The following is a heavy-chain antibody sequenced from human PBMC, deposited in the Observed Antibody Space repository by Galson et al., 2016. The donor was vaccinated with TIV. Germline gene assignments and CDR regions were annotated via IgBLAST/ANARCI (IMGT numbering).Heavy chain of an antibody. CDR2: IKQDGSEK. Sequence: SLRLSCAASGFTFSDYWMHWVRQTPGKGLGWVANIKQDGSEKYYVDSVKGRFTISRDNAKSSLFLQMNSLRAEDTAVYYCARRYFDLWGRGTLVPVSS. J-gene: IGHJ2*01. CDR1: GFTFSDYW. V-gene: IGHV3-7*01. CDR3: ARRYFDL.